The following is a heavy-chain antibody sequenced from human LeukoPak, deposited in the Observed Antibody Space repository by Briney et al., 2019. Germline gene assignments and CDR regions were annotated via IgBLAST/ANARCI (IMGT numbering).Heavy chain of an antibody. Sequence: GESLKIPCKGSGYSFTSYWIGWVRQMPGKGLEWMGIIYPGDSDTRYSPSFQGQVTISADKSISTAYLQWSSLKASDTAMYYCARQSVPYYDYMDVWGKGTTVTISS. CDR1: GYSFTSYW. CDR2: IYPGDSDT. CDR3: ARQSVPYYDYMDV. V-gene: IGHV5-51*01. J-gene: IGHJ6*03.